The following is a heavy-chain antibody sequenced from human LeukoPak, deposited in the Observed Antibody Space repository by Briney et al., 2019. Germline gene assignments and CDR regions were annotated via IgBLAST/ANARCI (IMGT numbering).Heavy chain of an antibody. V-gene: IGHV3-23*01. CDR2: ISGSGGST. CDR1: GFTFSNYA. J-gene: IGHJ4*02. Sequence: GGSLRLSCAASGFTFSNYAMSWVRQAPGRGLEWVSAISGSGGSTYYADSVKGRFTISRDNSKNTLYLQMNSLRAEDTAVYYCAKDLAGSGSYSFDYWGQGTLVTVSS. D-gene: IGHD1-26*01. CDR3: AKDLAGSGSYSFDY.